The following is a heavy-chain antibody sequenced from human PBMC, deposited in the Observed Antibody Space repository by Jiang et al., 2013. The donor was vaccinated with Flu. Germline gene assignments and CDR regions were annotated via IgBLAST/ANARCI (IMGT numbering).Heavy chain of an antibody. D-gene: IGHD6-6*01. CDR2: IYYSGIT. CDR1: GGSISSGDCC. Sequence: PGLVKPSQTLSLTCTVSGGSISSGDCCWSWIRQPPGKGLESIGYIYYSGITYYNPSLRSRVTISVDTSKNQFSLKLSSVTAADTAVYYCARAEGSNSALDYWGQGTLVTVSS. J-gene: IGHJ4*02. V-gene: IGHV4-30-4*01. CDR3: ARAEGSNSALDY.